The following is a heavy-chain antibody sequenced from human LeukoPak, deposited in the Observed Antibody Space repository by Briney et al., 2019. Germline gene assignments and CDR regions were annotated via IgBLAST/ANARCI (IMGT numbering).Heavy chain of an antibody. J-gene: IGHJ4*02. CDR3: VKDRVDGSGSQFDS. CDR2: ISGSGAMT. D-gene: IGHD3-10*01. V-gene: IGHV3-23*01. Sequence: GGSLRLSYAASGFTLSNHAMIWVRQAPGKGLEWVSSISGSGAMTYYADSVKGRFTISRDNAMDTLYLQMNSLRADDTAVYYCVKDRVDGSGSQFDSWGQGSLVIVSS. CDR1: GFTLSNHA.